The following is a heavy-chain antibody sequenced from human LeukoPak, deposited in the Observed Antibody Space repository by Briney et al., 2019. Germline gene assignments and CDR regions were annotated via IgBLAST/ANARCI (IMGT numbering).Heavy chain of an antibody. V-gene: IGHV1-2*02. Sequence: GASVKVSCKASGYTFTGYYMHWVRQAPGQGLEWMGWINPNSGGINYAQKFQGRVTMTRDTSISTAYMELSRLRSDDTAVYYCARDRPVVASRYYYYYGMDVWGQGTTVTVSS. CDR2: INPNSGGI. CDR1: GYTFTGYY. CDR3: ARDRPVVASRYYYYYGMDV. D-gene: IGHD2-2*01. J-gene: IGHJ6*02.